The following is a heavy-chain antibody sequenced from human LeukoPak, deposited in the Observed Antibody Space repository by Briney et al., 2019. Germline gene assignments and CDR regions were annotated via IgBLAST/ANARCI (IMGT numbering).Heavy chain of an antibody. CDR1: GFTFSSYS. CDR3: ARDSILYYYDSSGYYSAHFDY. J-gene: IGHJ4*02. V-gene: IGHV3-21*01. CDR2: ISSSSSYI. D-gene: IGHD3-22*01. Sequence: GGSLRLSCAASGFTFSSYSMNWVRQAPGKGLEWVSSISSSSSYIYYADSVKGRFTISRDNAKNSLYLQMNSLRAEDTAVYYCARDSILYYYDSSGYYSAHFDYWGQGTLVTVSS.